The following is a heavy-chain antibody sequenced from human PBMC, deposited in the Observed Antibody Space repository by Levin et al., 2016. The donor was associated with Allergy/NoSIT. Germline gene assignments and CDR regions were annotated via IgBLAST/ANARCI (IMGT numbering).Heavy chain of an antibody. D-gene: IGHD3-16*02. Sequence: GGSLRLSCAASGFTFNTYEMNWVRQAPGKGLEWISYISGGGDTIYYADSVKGRFTISRDNARNSLYLQVNSLRAEDTAVYYCGRAELSLIRHWGQGTLVTVSS. CDR1: GFTFNTYE. J-gene: IGHJ4*02. CDR3: GRAELSLIRH. CDR2: ISGGGDTI. V-gene: IGHV3-48*03.